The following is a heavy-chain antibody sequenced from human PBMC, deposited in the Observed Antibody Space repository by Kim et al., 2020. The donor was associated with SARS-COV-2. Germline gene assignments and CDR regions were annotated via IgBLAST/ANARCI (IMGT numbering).Heavy chain of an antibody. J-gene: IGHJ4*02. Sequence: SETLSLTCAVYGGSFSGYYWSWIRQPPGKGLEWIGEINHSGSTNYNPSLKSRVTISVDTSKNQFSLKLSSVTAADTAVYYCARGRGYSYGYYGYWGQGTLVTVSS. CDR2: INHSGST. CDR3: ARGRGYSYGYYGY. D-gene: IGHD5-18*01. CDR1: GGSFSGYY. V-gene: IGHV4-34*01.